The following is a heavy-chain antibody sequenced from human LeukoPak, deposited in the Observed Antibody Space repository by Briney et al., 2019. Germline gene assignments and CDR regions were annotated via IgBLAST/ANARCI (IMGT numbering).Heavy chain of an antibody. V-gene: IGHV3-21*01. Sequence: GGSLRLSCAASGFTFSSYGMNWVRQVPGKGLEWVSSISSSSSDIYYLDSVKGRFTISRDNAKNLLYLQMNSLRVEDTALYYCASQVPSLLFRDYWGQGTLVTVSS. J-gene: IGHJ4*02. CDR2: ISSSSSDI. D-gene: IGHD3-10*01. CDR1: GFTFSSYG. CDR3: ASQVPSLLFRDY.